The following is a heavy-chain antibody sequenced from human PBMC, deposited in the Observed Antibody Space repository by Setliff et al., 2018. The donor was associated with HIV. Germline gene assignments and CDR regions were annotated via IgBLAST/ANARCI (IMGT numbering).Heavy chain of an antibody. CDR1: GFTFSNYG. CDR3: ARAHYYDRGAFDI. Sequence: GESLKISCAASGFTFSNYGMHWVRQAPGKGLEWVAVVWYDGRNKYYTDSVKGRFTISRDNSKNTLYLQMNSLRAEDTAVYYCARAHYYDRGAFDIWGQGTMVTVSS. J-gene: IGHJ3*02. V-gene: IGHV3-33*01. CDR2: VWYDGRNK. D-gene: IGHD3-22*01.